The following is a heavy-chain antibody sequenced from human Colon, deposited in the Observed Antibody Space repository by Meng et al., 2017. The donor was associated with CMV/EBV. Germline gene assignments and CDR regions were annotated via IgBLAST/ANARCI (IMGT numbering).Heavy chain of an antibody. D-gene: IGHD6-25*01. Sequence: GSLRLSCAASGFGLSNYGINWVRQAPGKGLEWVSVLYNSDGRTYYADSVKGRFTISRDRSKNTFYLQMRSLRGDDTAVYYCAQGPGGGGYGVWGQGTLVTVSS. CDR3: AQGPGGGGYGV. CDR2: LYNSDGRT. J-gene: IGHJ4*02. CDR1: GFGLSNYG. V-gene: IGHV3-23*03.